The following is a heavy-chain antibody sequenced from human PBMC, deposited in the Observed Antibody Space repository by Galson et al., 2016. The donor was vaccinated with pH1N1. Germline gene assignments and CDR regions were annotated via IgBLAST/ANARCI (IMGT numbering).Heavy chain of an antibody. CDR3: ASSHIPIFGLAPGYAFDF. V-gene: IGHV3-53*01. Sequence: SLRLSCAASGFTVSSKYMSWVRQAPGKGLEWVSVIYSGGSTYYADSVKGRFTISRDTSKNTLYLQMNSLRAGNTAGYYCASSHIPIFGLAPGYAFDFWGQGTMVTVSS. CDR2: IYSGGST. J-gene: IGHJ3*01. CDR1: GFTVSSKY. D-gene: IGHD3-3*01.